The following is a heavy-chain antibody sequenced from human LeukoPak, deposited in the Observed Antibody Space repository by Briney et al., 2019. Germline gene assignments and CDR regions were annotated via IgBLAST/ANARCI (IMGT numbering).Heavy chain of an antibody. D-gene: IGHD2-15*01. Sequence: PGRSLTLSCTASGFXLSRFAIHWVRQAPGKGLEWLGHMSDDGSEKHYVDSVRGRFTISRDPSKNTLYLEMTSLRTEDTAVYYCAREADSGYYRTVDYWGQGTMVTVS. V-gene: IGHV3-30-3*01. CDR3: AREADSGYYRTVDY. J-gene: IGHJ4*02. CDR2: MSDDGSEK. CDR1: GFXLSRFA.